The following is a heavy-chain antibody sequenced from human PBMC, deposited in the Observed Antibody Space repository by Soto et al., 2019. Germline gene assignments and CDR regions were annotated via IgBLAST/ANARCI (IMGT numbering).Heavy chain of an antibody. D-gene: IGHD3-22*01. CDR3: ARVPRTRYYDSSGYYYFDY. CDR1: GYTFTSYG. CDR2: ISAYNGNT. Sequence: ASVKVSCKASGYTFTSYGISWVRQAPGQGLEWMGWISAYNGNTNYAQKLQGRVTMTTDTSTSTAYMELRSRRSDDTAVYYCARVPRTRYYDSSGYYYFDYWGQGTLVTVSS. V-gene: IGHV1-18*04. J-gene: IGHJ4*02.